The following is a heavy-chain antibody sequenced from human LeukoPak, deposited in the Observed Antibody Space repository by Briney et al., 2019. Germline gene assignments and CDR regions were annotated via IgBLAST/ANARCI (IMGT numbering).Heavy chain of an antibody. CDR3: ARVGYCSGGSCYGVDY. D-gene: IGHD2-15*01. CDR2: IYTSGST. J-gene: IGHJ4*02. Sequence: SETLSLTCTVSGGSISSYYWSWIRQPAGKGLEWIGRIYTSGSTNYNPSLKSRVTMSVDTSKNQFSLKLSSVTAADTAVYYCARVGYCSGGSCYGVDYWGQGTLVTVSS. V-gene: IGHV4-4*07. CDR1: GGSISSYY.